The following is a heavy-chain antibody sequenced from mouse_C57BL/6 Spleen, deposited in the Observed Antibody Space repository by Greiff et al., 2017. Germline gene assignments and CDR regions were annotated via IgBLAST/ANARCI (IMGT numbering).Heavy chain of an antibody. V-gene: IGHV1-18*01. J-gene: IGHJ1*03. D-gene: IGHD1-1*01. CDR2: INPNNGGT. CDR3: ARPGSSYVWYFDV. CDR1: GYTFTDYN. Sequence: EVQLQQSGPELVKPGASVKIPCKASGYTFTDYNMDWVKQSHGKSLEWIGDINPNNGGTIYNQKFKGKATLTVDKSSSTAYMELRSLTSEDTAVYYCARPGSSYVWYFDVWGTGTTVTVSS.